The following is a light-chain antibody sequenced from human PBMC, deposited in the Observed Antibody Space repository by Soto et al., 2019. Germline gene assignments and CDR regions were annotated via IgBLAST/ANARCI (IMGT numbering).Light chain of an antibody. CDR1: QSVSSSY. CDR3: QQYGRSPHA. Sequence: EIVLTQSPGTLSLSPGERATLSCRASQSVSSSYLAWYQQKPGQAPRLLIYGASSRATGIPDRFSGSGSGTDFTLTISRMEPEDFAVYYCQQYGRSPHALGPGTKVDIK. J-gene: IGKJ3*01. CDR2: GAS. V-gene: IGKV3-20*01.